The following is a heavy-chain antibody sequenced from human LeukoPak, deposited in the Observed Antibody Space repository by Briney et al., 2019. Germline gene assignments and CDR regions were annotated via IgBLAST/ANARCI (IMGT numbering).Heavy chain of an antibody. Sequence: SETLSLTCTVSGSSISSSSYYWGWIRQPPGKGLEWIGSIYYSGSTYYNPSLKSRVTISVDTSKNQFSLKLSSVTAADTAVYYCTRRWYYDGSGYYDYWGQGTLVTVSS. CDR3: TRRWYYDGSGYYDY. J-gene: IGHJ4*02. D-gene: IGHD3-22*01. CDR2: IYYSGST. CDR1: GSSISSSSYY. V-gene: IGHV4-39*01.